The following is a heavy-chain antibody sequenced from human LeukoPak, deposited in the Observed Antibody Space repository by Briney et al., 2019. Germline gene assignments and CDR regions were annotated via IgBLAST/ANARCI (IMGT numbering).Heavy chain of an antibody. CDR3: SRSGVVHGIDF. V-gene: IGHV3-7*01. CDR1: RFVFRNYW. CDR2: INEEATET. J-gene: IGHJ4*02. D-gene: IGHD2-8*01. Sequence: PGGSLRLSCAASRFVFRNYWMSWVRQAPGKGLEWVANINEEATETFYVESLRGRFTISRDNARNSLYLQLNNLGAEDTAVYYCSRSGVVHGIDFWGQGTLVAVSS.